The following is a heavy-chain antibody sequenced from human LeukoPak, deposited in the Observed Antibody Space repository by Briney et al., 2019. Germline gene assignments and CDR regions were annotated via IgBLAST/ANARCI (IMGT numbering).Heavy chain of an antibody. CDR1: GGTFSSYA. J-gene: IGHJ6*03. V-gene: IGHV1-69*05. CDR2: IIPIFGTA. CDR3: ARSSSGGANYYYYYMDV. Sequence: SVKVSCKASGGTFSSYAISWVRQAPGQGLEWMGGIIPIFGTANYAQKFQGRVTITTDESTSTAYMELSSLRSEDTAVYYRARSSSGGANYYYYYMDVWGKGTTVTVSS. D-gene: IGHD3-16*01.